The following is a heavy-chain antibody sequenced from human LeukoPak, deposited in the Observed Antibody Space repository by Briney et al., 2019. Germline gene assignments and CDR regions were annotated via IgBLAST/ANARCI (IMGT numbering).Heavy chain of an antibody. CDR1: GNTFTSYY. CDR3: ASSADYYDSSGYLF. V-gene: IGHV1-69*13. Sequence: SVKVSCKASGNTFTSYYMHWVRQAPGQGLEWMGGIIPIFGTANYAQKFQGRVTITADESTSTAYMELSSLRSEDTAVYYCASSADYYDSSGYLFWGQGTLVTVSS. D-gene: IGHD3-22*01. J-gene: IGHJ4*02. CDR2: IIPIFGTA.